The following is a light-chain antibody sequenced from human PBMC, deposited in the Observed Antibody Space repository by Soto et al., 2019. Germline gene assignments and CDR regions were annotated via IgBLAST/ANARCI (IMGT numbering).Light chain of an antibody. Sequence: QSALTQPASVSGSPGQSITISCTGTSSDTAGYNYVSWYQQRPGKAPKLMIYEVSNRPSGVSNRFSGSQSGNTASLTISGLQAEDEANYYCSSYTTSNTPLYVFGTGTKVTVL. CDR3: SSYTTSNTPLYV. CDR2: EVS. J-gene: IGLJ1*01. V-gene: IGLV2-14*01. CDR1: SSDTAGYNY.